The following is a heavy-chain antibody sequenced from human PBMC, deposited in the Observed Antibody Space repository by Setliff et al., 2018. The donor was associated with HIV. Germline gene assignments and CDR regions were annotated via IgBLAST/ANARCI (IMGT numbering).Heavy chain of an antibody. CDR1: GYSISSDYY. J-gene: IGHJ5*02. D-gene: IGHD3-22*01. V-gene: IGHV4-38-2*02. Sequence: KPSETLSLTCTVSGYSISSDYYWTWLRQPPGKGLEWTGSIYHDGKTYYNPSLKSRLTISVDTPKNQFSLKLNSVTAADTAVYYCASRVYYYDESRTLRGEGFVPWGQGTLVTVSS. CDR2: IYHDGKT. CDR3: ASRVYYYDESRTLRGEGFVP.